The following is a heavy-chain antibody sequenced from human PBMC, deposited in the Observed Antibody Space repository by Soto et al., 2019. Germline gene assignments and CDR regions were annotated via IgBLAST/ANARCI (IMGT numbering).Heavy chain of an antibody. CDR2: INPDAGAT. Sequence: QVQLVQSGAEVKKPGASVTLSCKASAYSFTTYHIHWVRQAPGQGLEWMGLINPDAGATNYAQRLQGRLRLTRETSTSTVYMELRSLRFDDTAVYYCARGDIVLVPASEGNWFDPWGQGTLVTVSS. V-gene: IGHV1-46*04. D-gene: IGHD2-2*01. CDR3: ARGDIVLVPASEGNWFDP. J-gene: IGHJ5*02. CDR1: AYSFTTYH.